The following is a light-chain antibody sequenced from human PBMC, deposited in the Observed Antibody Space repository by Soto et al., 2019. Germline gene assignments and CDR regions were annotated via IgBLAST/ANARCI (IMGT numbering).Light chain of an antibody. V-gene: IGKV3-20*01. CDR3: QQYGSSPPYT. J-gene: IGKJ2*01. CDR1: QSVSSSY. Sequence: EIVLTQSPGTLSLSPGDGATLSCRASQSVSSSYLAWYQQKPGQAPRLLIYGASSRATDIPDRFSGSGSGTDFTLTISRLEPEDFAVYYCQQYGSSPPYTFGQGTKLEIK. CDR2: GAS.